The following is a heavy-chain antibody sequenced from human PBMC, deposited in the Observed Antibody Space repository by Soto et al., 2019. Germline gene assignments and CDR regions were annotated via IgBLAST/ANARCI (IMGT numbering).Heavy chain of an antibody. CDR3: VRGGYYDFWSGPPFDY. V-gene: IGHV3-23*01. D-gene: IGHD3-3*01. CDR1: GFTFSSYA. J-gene: IGHJ4*02. Sequence: GGSLRLSCEASGFTFSSYAMTWVRQAPGKGLEWVSVISGSGGLTKYADSVKGRFTISRDNSKNLMYLEMNSQSVEDTAVYYCVRGGYYDFWSGPPFDYRGQGTLVTVAS. CDR2: ISGSGGLT.